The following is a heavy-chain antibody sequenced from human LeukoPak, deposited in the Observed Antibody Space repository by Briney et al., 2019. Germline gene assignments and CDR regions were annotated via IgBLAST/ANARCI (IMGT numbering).Heavy chain of an antibody. CDR1: GGSISSYY. CDR3: ARADSSGYYFGY. J-gene: IGHJ4*02. Sequence: SETLSLTCTVSGGSISSYYWSWIRQPPGKGLEWIGYIYYSGSTNYNPSLKSRVTISVDTSKNQSSLKLSSVTAADTAVYYCARADSSGYYFGYWGQGTLVTVSS. V-gene: IGHV4-59*01. CDR2: IYYSGST. D-gene: IGHD3-22*01.